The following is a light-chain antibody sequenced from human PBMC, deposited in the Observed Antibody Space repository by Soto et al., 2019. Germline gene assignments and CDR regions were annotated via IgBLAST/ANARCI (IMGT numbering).Light chain of an antibody. CDR2: EVT. J-gene: IGLJ1*01. V-gene: IGLV2-14*01. Sequence: QSVLTQPASVSGSPGQSITISCTESSSDVGGYNFVSWYQHHPGKAPKLILYEVTTRPSGVSSRFSGSKSGNTASLTISGLQADDEANYYCSSYTSSNTPYVFGTGTKVTVL. CDR3: SSYTSSNTPYV. CDR1: SSDVGGYNF.